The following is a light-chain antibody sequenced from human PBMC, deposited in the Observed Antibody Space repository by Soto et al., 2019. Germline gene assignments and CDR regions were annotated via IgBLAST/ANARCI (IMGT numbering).Light chain of an antibody. Sequence: EIVLTQSPGALSLSPGERATLSCGASQSVSSSYLAWYQQKPGQAPRLLIYGASTRATSIPDRFSGSGSGTDFTLTISRLEPEDFALYYCQQYGSSPRTFGHGTKVEIK. V-gene: IGKV3-20*01. J-gene: IGKJ1*01. CDR1: QSVSSSY. CDR3: QQYGSSPRT. CDR2: GAS.